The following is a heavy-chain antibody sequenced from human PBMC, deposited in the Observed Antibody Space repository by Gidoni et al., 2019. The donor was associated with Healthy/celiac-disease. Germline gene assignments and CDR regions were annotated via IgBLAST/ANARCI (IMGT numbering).Heavy chain of an antibody. J-gene: IGHJ4*02. CDR1: GGSISSYY. Sequence: QVQLQESGPGLVKPSETLSLTCTVSGGSISSYYWRWIRQPPGKGLEWIGYIYYSGSTNYNPSRKSRVTISVDTSKNQFSLKLSSVTAADTAVYYCARQRWLRRGFFDYWGQGTLVTVSS. D-gene: IGHD5-12*01. CDR3: ARQRWLRRGFFDY. V-gene: IGHV4-59*08. CDR2: IYYSGST.